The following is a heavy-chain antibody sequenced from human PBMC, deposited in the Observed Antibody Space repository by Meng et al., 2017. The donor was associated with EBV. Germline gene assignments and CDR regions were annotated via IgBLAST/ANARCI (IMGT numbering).Heavy chain of an antibody. CDR3: ASESGRGYTPDY. Sequence: GQLVKSAAAVKKPGSSVKVPCKTYGGPFRYYAISWVRQAPGQGLEWLGGFLPRLGAPNYAQKFHGRVKINADESTSTHYMDLSSLRSEDTAIYYCASESGRGYTPDYWGQGTLVTVSS. CDR1: GGPFRYYA. J-gene: IGHJ4*02. D-gene: IGHD3-10*01. CDR2: FLPRLGAP. V-gene: IGHV1-69*01.